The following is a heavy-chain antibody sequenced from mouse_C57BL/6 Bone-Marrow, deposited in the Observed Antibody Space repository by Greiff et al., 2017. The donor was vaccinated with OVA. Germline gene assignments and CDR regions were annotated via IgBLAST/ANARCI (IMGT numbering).Heavy chain of an antibody. Sequence: QVQLQQSGAELVMPGASVKLSCKASGYTFTSYWMHWVKQRPGQGLEWIGEIDPSDSYTNYNQKFKGKSTLTVDKSSSTAYMQLSSLTSEDSAVFYCARECAFYRCSDVWGAETPGTPSS. D-gene: IGHD2-12*01. V-gene: IGHV1-69*01. CDR1: GYTFTSYW. J-gene: IGHJ1*01. CDR2: IDPSDSYT. CDR3: ARECAFYRCSDV.